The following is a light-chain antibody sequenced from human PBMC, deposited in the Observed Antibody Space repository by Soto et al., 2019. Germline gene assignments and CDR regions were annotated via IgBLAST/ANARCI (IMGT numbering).Light chain of an antibody. CDR1: QSVISY. CDR3: QQRFNWPPIP. CDR2: DAS. V-gene: IGKV3-11*01. J-gene: IGKJ5*01. Sequence: EIVLTQSPATLSLSPGERATLSCRASQSVISYLAWYQQKPGQAPRLLIYDASNRATGIPARFSGSGSGTDFTLTISSREPEDFAIYYCQQRFNWPPIPFGQGTRLEIK.